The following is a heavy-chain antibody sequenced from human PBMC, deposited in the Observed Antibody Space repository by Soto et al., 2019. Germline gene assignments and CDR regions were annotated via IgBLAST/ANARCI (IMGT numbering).Heavy chain of an antibody. CDR2: IFHDGTA. J-gene: IGHJ4*02. D-gene: IGHD3-10*01. CDR1: GVSISSGNW. Sequence: SETLSLTCAVSGVSISSGNWWTWVRQSPQRGLEYIGEIFHDGTANYYPSFERRVAISVDTSKNQFSLKLTSVTAADTAIYFCARLVYDTRLNYMYFDFWGQGTRDTVS. CDR3: ARLVYDTRLNYMYFDF. V-gene: IGHV4-4*02.